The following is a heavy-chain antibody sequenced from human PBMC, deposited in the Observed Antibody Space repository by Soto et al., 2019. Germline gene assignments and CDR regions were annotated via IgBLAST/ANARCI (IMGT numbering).Heavy chain of an antibody. CDR3: ARDLNKSSSSADY. CDR2: ISSSSSTI. V-gene: IGHV3-48*01. J-gene: IGHJ4*02. Sequence: PGGSLRLSCAASGFTFSSYSMNWVRQAPGKGLEWVSYISSSSSTIYYADSVKGRFTISRDNAKNSLYLQMNSLRAEDTAVYYCARDLNKSSSSADYWGQGTLVTVSS. D-gene: IGHD6-6*01. CDR1: GFTFSSYS.